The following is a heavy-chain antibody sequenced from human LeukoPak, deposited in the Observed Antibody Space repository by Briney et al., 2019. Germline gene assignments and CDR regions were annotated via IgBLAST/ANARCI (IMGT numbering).Heavy chain of an antibody. J-gene: IGHJ4*02. V-gene: IGHV3-21*01. Sequence: GGSLRLSCAASGFTFSSYSMNWVRQAPGERLEWVSSISSSSSYIYYADSVKSRFTISRDNAKNSLYLQMTSLRAADTAVYYCASSRAPYGGYDFDYWGQGTLVTVSS. CDR1: GFTFSSYS. CDR3: ASSRAPYGGYDFDY. CDR2: ISSSSSYI. D-gene: IGHD5-12*01.